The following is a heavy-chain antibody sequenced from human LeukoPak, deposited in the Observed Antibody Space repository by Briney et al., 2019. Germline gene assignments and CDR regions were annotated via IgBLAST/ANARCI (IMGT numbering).Heavy chain of an antibody. CDR2: FDPGDGET. CDR3: ATARIAVAGEARIDY. D-gene: IGHD6-19*01. J-gene: IGHJ4*02. CDR1: GYTLTELS. V-gene: IGHV1-24*01. Sequence: ASVKVSCKVSGYTLTELSMHWVRQAPGKGLEWVGGFDPGDGETIYAQKFQGRVTMTEDTSTDTAYMELSSLRSEDTAVYYCATARIAVAGEARIDYWGQGTLVTVSS.